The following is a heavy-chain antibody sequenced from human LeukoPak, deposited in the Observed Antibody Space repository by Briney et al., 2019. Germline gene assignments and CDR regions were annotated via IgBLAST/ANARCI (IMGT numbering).Heavy chain of an antibody. CDR2: IIPIFGTA. Sequence: ASVKVSCKASGGTFSSYAISWVRQAPGQGLEWMGGIIPIFGTATYAQKFQGRVTITTDESTSTAYMELSSLRSEDTAVYYCARSPPDILTGYYNHYFDYWGQGTLVTVSS. J-gene: IGHJ4*02. D-gene: IGHD3-9*01. V-gene: IGHV1-69*05. CDR3: ARSPPDILTGYYNHYFDY. CDR1: GGTFSSYA.